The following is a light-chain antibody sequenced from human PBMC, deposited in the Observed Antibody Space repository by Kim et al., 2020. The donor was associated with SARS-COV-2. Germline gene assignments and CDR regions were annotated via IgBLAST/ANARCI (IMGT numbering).Light chain of an antibody. CDR3: NSRTGSNTCG. J-gene: IGLJ1*01. CDR2: GVT. V-gene: IGLV2-18*02. CDR1: SSDVVSYDR. Sequence: QSALTQPPSVSGSPGQSVTISCTGTSSDVVSYDRVSWYQQPTGAAPKLLIFGVTNRPSGVPDRFSGSKSGNTASLTISGLQAENEADYYCNSRTGSNTCGFGTGTRVTVL.